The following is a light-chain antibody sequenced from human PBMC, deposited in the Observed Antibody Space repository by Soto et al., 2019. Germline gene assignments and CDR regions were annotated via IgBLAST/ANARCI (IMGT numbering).Light chain of an antibody. Sequence: DIQMTQSPSTLSASVGDRVTITCRASQSIGTWLAWYQHRPGKAPSLLIYDASTLRSGVPSRFSGSGSGTEFTLTISSLQADDFATYYCQQSDTYPLTFGQGTRLETK. J-gene: IGKJ5*01. V-gene: IGKV1-5*01. CDR1: QSIGTW. CDR3: QQSDTYPLT. CDR2: DAS.